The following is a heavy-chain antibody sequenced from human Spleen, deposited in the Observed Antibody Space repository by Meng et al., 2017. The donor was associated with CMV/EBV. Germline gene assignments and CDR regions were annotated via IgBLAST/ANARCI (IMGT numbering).Heavy chain of an antibody. D-gene: IGHD1-26*01. Sequence: HESGPGLVQPSETLSLTCAVAGGSISSSSYYWGRYRQRPEKGREWNGNIYYSGCTYYNPSLMSLVTKSVDTTKNQVFRKLSSVTAADTAVYYCARVLVGAIDYWGQGTLVTVSS. V-gene: IGHV4-39*07. J-gene: IGHJ4*02. CDR1: GGSISSSSYY. CDR2: IYYSGCT. CDR3: ARVLVGAIDY.